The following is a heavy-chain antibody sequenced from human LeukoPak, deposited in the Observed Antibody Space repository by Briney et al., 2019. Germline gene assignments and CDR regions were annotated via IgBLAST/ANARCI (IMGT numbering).Heavy chain of an antibody. J-gene: IGHJ4*02. CDR2: ISSSSSYI. V-gene: IGHV3-21*01. Sequence: GGSLRLSCAVSGFTFSSYSMSWVRQAPGKGLEWVSSISSSSSYIYYADSVKGRFTISRDNAKNSLYLQMNSLRAEDTAVYYCASSIEFEGYWGQGTLVTVSS. D-gene: IGHD2/OR15-2a*01. CDR3: ASSIEFEGY. CDR1: GFTFSSYS.